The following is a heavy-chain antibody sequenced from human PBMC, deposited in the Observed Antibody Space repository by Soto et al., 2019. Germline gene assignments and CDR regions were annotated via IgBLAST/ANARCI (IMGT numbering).Heavy chain of an antibody. Sequence: QLQLQESGSGLVKPSQTLSLTCAVSGGSISSGGYSWSLIRQPPGKGLEWIGYIYHSGSTYYNPSLKRRVTISVDRSQNHFSLKLSSVTAADTSVYYCARVDYRGWFDPWGQGTLVTVSS. J-gene: IGHJ5*02. V-gene: IGHV4-30-2*01. CDR2: IYHSGST. D-gene: IGHD3-16*01. CDR3: ARVDYRGWFDP. CDR1: GGSISSGGYS.